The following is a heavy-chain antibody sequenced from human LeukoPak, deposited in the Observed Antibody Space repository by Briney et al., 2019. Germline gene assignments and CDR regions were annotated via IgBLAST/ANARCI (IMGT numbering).Heavy chain of an antibody. CDR2: IYPGDSDT. D-gene: IGHD5-18*01. Sequence: GESLQISCEGSGSRFTSNWIGWVRQMPGKGLEWMGIIYPGDSDTRYSPSFQGQVTISVDKSISTAYLQWSSLKASDTAIYYCAKQGNRYSYGPLSEVYYFDYWGQGTLVTVSS. J-gene: IGHJ4*02. CDR1: GSRFTSNW. V-gene: IGHV5-51*01. CDR3: AKQGNRYSYGPLSEVYYFDY.